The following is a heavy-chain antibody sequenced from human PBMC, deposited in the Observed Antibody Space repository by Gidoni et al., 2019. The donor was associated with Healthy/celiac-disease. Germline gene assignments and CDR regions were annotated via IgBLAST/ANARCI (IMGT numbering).Heavy chain of an antibody. J-gene: IGHJ2*01. CDR1: VCSISSYY. Sequence: QVQLQESGPGLVKPSETLSLTCTVSVCSISSYYWSWIRQPAGKGLEWIGRIYTSGSTNYNPSLKSRVTMSVDTSKKQFSLKLSSVTAADTAVDYCARAKLITMVRENWYFDLWGRGTLVTVSS. CDR3: ARAKLITMVRENWYFDL. D-gene: IGHD3-10*01. V-gene: IGHV4-4*07. CDR2: IYTSGST.